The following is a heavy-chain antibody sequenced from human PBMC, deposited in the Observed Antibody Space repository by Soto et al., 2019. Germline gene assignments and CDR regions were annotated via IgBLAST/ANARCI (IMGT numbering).Heavy chain of an antibody. CDR2: VSCRGTNK. D-gene: IGHD1-1*01. Sequence: QVQLVESGGAVVQPGRSLRLSCVASGFTFSNYGMHWVRQAPGKGLEWVAFVSCRGTNKYHADSVKGRFTISRDDSRNTVYLQMNSLRAEDTAVYFCAKDGWMSTIRGDAFSIWGQGTGVTVSS. CDR1: GFTFSNYG. CDR3: AKDGWMSTIRGDAFSI. V-gene: IGHV3-30*18. J-gene: IGHJ3*02.